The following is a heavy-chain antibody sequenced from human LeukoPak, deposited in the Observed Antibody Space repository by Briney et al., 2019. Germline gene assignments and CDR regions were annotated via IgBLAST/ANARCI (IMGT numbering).Heavy chain of an antibody. CDR2: INTDGSST. CDR3: ARYPWGVGGTH. Sequence: PGGSLRLSCAASGFTFSSYWMHWVRQAPGKGLVWVSRINTDGSSTSYADSVKGRFTISRDNSKNTLYLQMNSLRAEDTAVYYCARYPWGVGGTHWGQGTLVTVSS. V-gene: IGHV3-74*01. CDR1: GFTFSSYW. J-gene: IGHJ4*02. D-gene: IGHD1-26*01.